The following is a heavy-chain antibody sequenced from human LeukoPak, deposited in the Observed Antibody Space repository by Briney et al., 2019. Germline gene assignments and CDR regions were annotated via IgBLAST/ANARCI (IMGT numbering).Heavy chain of an antibody. Sequence: PGGSLRLSCAVSGFSFTNYWMSWVRQAPGKGLEWVANIGQDGSDTYYLDSMKGRFTISRDNAKNSLYLQMSSLRAEDTAMYYCARDKGYGSDYWGPGVQVTVSS. J-gene: IGHJ4*02. D-gene: IGHD3-10*01. CDR1: GFSFTNYW. CDR2: IGQDGSDT. V-gene: IGHV3-7*01. CDR3: ARDKGYGSDY.